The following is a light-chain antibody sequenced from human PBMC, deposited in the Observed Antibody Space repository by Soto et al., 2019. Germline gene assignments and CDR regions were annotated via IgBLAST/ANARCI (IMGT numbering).Light chain of an antibody. CDR3: LQRSNWPPT. J-gene: IGKJ1*01. Sequence: EIVLTQSPATLSLSPGERATLSCRASQSVSSYLAWYQQKPGQAPRLLIYDASNRATGIPARFSGSGSGTDFTLTISSLEPEDFAVYYCLQRSNWPPTFGQGTKVEIK. V-gene: IGKV3-11*01. CDR1: QSVSSY. CDR2: DAS.